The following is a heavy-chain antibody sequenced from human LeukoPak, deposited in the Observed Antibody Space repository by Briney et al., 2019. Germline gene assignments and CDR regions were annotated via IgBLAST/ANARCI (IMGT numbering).Heavy chain of an antibody. CDR2: ISSDGSST. CDR3: ARGYSYGYGPYSFDY. Sequence: GGSPRLSCAASGFTFTTYWMHWVRQAPGKGLVWVSRISSDGSSTTYADSVKGRFTISRDNAKNTLYLQMNSLRAEDTAVYYCARGYSYGYGPYSFDYWGQGTLVTVSS. CDR1: GFTFTTYW. J-gene: IGHJ4*02. D-gene: IGHD5-18*01. V-gene: IGHV3-74*01.